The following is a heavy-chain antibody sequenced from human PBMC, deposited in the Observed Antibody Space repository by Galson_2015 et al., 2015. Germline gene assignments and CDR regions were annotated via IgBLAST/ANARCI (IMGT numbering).Heavy chain of an antibody. D-gene: IGHD6-13*01. CDR3: ARGELVYDY. V-gene: IGHV3-7*01. Sequence: SLRLSCAASGFTFSSYWMSWVRQAPGKGLEWVANIKQDGSERYYVDSLKGRFTISRDNAKNSLYLQMNNLRVEDTAVYYCARGELVYDYWGQGTLVTVSS. CDR2: IKQDGSER. CDR1: GFTFSSYW. J-gene: IGHJ4*02.